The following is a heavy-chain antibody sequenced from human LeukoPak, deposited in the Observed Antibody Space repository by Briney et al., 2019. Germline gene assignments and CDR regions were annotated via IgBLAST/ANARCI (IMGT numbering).Heavy chain of an antibody. Sequence: SETLSLTCTVSGGSISSGSYYWSWIRQPAGKGLEWIGRIYTSGSTNYNPSLKSRVTISVDTSKNQFSLKLSSVTAADTAVYYCARVAGTTVFWFGPWGQGTLVTVSS. CDR1: GGSISSGSYY. J-gene: IGHJ5*02. CDR3: ARVAGTTVFWFGP. V-gene: IGHV4-61*02. D-gene: IGHD1-1*01. CDR2: IYTSGST.